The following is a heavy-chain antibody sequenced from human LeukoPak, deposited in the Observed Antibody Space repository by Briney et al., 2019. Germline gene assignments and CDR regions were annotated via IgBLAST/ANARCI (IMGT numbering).Heavy chain of an antibody. CDR2: IKQDGSEK. CDR3: ARGGRYDILTGYYKW. Sequence: QAGGSLRLSCAASGFTFSSYWMSWVRQAPGKGLEWVANIKQDGSEKYYVVSVKGRFTISRDNAKNSLYLQMNSLRAEDTAVYYCARGGRYDILTGYYKWWGQGTLVTVSS. J-gene: IGHJ4*02. D-gene: IGHD3-9*01. CDR1: GFTFSSYW. V-gene: IGHV3-7*03.